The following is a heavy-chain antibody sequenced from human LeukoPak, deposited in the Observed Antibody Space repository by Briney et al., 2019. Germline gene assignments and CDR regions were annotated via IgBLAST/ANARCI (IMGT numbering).Heavy chain of an antibody. CDR1: GYSFTTYW. D-gene: IGHD6-19*01. J-gene: IGHJ4*02. V-gene: IGHV5-51*01. Sequence: GESLKISCEGSGYSFTTYWSGWVRQMPGKGLEWMGITYPGGSDTKYSPSFQGQVTISVDKSISTAYLQWTSLKASDTAIYYCARHVASSGWAHFDYWGQGTLVTVSS. CDR3: ARHVASSGWAHFDY. CDR2: TYPGGSDT.